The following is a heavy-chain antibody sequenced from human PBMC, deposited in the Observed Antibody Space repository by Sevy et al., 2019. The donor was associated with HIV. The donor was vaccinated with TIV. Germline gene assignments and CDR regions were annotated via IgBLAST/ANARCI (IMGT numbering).Heavy chain of an antibody. D-gene: IGHD2-15*01. CDR2: IYYSGST. CDR3: ARTKYCSGGSCYFYFDY. J-gene: IGHJ4*02. Sequence: SETLSLTCTVSGGSISSGDYHWSWIRQPPGKGLEWIGYIYYSGSTYYNPSLKGRVTMSVDTSKNQFSLRLSSVTAADTAVYYCARTKYCSGGSCYFYFDYWGLGTLVTVSS. CDR1: GGSISSGDYH. V-gene: IGHV4-30-4*01.